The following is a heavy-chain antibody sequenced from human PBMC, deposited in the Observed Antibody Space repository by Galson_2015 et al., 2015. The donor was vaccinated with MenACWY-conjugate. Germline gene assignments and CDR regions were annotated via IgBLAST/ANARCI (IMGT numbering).Heavy chain of an antibody. CDR3: ARDEGGLRRSFFDF. CDR1: GYSFTNYG. V-gene: IGHV1-18*01. D-gene: IGHD4-17*01. CDR2: INPYNNHT. Sequence: SVKVSCKASGYSFTNYGINWVRQAPGQGLEWIAWINPYNNHTNYAQKVRGRVAMTTDTSTGTAYMELRSLTSDDTAIYYCARDEGGLRRSFFDFWRQGALVAVSS. J-gene: IGHJ4*02.